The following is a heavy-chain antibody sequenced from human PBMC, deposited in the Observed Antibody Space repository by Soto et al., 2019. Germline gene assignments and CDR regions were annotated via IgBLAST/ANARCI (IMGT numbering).Heavy chain of an antibody. J-gene: IGHJ3*02. V-gene: IGHV1-46*01. CDR1: GYTFTGYY. CDR2: INPSGGST. Sequence: AASVQVSCQASGYTFTGYYMHWLRQAPGQGLEWMGIINPSGGSTSYAQKFQGRVTMTRDTSTSTVYMELSSLRSEDTAVYYCARCPLGGGTTLSPCAFDIWGQGTMVTVSS. D-gene: IGHD4-17*01. CDR3: ARCPLGGGTTLSPCAFDI.